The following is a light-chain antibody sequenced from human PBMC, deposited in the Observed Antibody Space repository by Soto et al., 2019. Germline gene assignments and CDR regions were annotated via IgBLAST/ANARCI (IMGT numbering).Light chain of an antibody. CDR2: GAS. Sequence: VMGPSPDIVAVCTGGQATLSCRASQSVSSSLAWYQQKPGQAPRLLIFGASDRATGIPDRFSGSGSGTDFTLTISSLEPEDFAIYYCQQRDYWQVTFGQGTRLENK. V-gene: IGKV3D-11*02. CDR3: QQRDYWQVT. J-gene: IGKJ5*01. CDR1: QSVSSS.